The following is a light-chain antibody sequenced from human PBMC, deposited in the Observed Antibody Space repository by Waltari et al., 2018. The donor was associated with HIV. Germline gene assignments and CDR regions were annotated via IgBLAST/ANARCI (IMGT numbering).Light chain of an antibody. CDR1: QTISTY. CDR2: AAF. Sequence: DIQMTQSPSSLSASVGDRVTITCRASQTISTYLNWYQQKPGKAPNLLIYAAFNLQSGVPSRFSRSGSGTDFTLTISSLQPEDFASYYCQQSYKAPRTFGQGTKVEIK. CDR3: QQSYKAPRT. J-gene: IGKJ1*01. V-gene: IGKV1-39*01.